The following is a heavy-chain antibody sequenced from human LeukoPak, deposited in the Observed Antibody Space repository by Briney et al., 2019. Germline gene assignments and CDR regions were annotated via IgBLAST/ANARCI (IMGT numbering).Heavy chain of an antibody. CDR1: GFTFSSYW. V-gene: IGHV3-74*01. Sequence: GGSLRLSCAASGFTFSSYWMHWVRQAPGKGLVWVSRINSDGSSTSYADSVKGRFTISRDNAKNTLYLQMNSLRAEDTAVYYCAREWGEQVVEYYFGYWGQGTLVTVSS. CDR2: INSDGSST. J-gene: IGHJ4*02. CDR3: AREWGEQVVEYYFGY. D-gene: IGHD6-13*01.